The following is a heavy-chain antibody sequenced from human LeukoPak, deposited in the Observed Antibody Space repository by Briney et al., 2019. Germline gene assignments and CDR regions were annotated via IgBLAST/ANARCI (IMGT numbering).Heavy chain of an antibody. J-gene: IGHJ4*02. V-gene: IGHV4-30-2*01. Sequence: SQTLSLTCTVSGGSISSGGYYWSWIRQPPGKGLEWIGYIYHSGSTYYNPSLKSRVTISVDRSKNQFSLKLSSVTAADTAVYYCARLRFGELSYYFDYWGQGTLVTVSS. CDR3: ARLRFGELSYYFDY. D-gene: IGHD3-10*01. CDR1: GGSISSGGYY. CDR2: IYHSGST.